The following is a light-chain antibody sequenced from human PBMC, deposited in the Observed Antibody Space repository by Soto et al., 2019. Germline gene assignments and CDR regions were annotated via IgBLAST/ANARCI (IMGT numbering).Light chain of an antibody. J-gene: IGKJ1*01. CDR2: KAS. CDR3: QQYNDYSRA. Sequence: DIQMTQSPSTLSASVGDRVTITCRASQSIGSGLAWYQHKPGKAPKLLIYKASSLESGVPPRFSGSGSGTEVTLTISSLQPDEFATYYCQQYNDYSRAFGQGTTVEIK. V-gene: IGKV1-5*03. CDR1: QSIGSG.